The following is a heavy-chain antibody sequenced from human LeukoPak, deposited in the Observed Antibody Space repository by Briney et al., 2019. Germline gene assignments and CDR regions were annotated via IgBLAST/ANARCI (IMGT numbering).Heavy chain of an antibody. CDR1: GFTFSSYA. J-gene: IGHJ4*02. Sequence: PGGSLRLSCAASGFTFSSYAMSWVRQAPGKGLEWVSAISGSGGSTYYADSVKGRFTISRDNSKNTLFLQMNSLRAEDTAVYFCARDLGTTGAFEYWGQGTLVTVSS. V-gene: IGHV3-23*01. D-gene: IGHD1-7*01. CDR2: ISGSGGST. CDR3: ARDLGTTGAFEY.